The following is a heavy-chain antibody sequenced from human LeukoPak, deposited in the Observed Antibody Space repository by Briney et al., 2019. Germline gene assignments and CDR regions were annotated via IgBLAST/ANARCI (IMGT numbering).Heavy chain of an antibody. CDR1: GFTFSTYA. CDR2: ISGGSGGST. Sequence: GGSLRLSCAASGFTFSTYAMSRVRQAPGKGLEWVSSISGGSGGSTYYADSVKGRFTISRDSSKNTLYLQMNSLRAEDTAVYYCAKGEAYCGGDCYPDWGQGTLVTVSS. D-gene: IGHD2-21*02. V-gene: IGHV3-23*01. CDR3: AKGEAYCGGDCYPD. J-gene: IGHJ4*02.